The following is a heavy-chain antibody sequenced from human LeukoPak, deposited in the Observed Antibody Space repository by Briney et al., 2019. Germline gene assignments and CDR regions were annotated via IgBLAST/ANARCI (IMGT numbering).Heavy chain of an antibody. CDR3: AGLQGHTYYSMDL. CDR2: INHSGAT. J-gene: IGHJ6*03. Sequence: SETLSLTRAVYGGSFRSYNWSWIRQPPGRGLEWIGDINHSGATNYNPSLKSRVTISIDTSKNQFSLKLRSVTAADTAMYYCAGLQGHTYYSMDLWDKGTTVTVSS. CDR1: GGSFRSYN. V-gene: IGHV4-34*01.